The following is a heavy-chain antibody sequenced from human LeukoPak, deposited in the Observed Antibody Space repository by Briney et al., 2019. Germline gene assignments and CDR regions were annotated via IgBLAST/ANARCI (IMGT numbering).Heavy chain of an antibody. CDR1: GGSISSYY. CDR3: AKMVRREKGWFDP. Sequence: PSETLSLTCTVSGGSISSYYWSWIRQPPGKGLEWIGYIYYSGSTNYNPSLKSRVTISVDTSKNQFSLKLSSVTAADTAVYYCAKMVRREKGWFDPWGQGTLVTVSS. V-gene: IGHV4-59*08. J-gene: IGHJ5*02. D-gene: IGHD3-10*01. CDR2: IYYSGST.